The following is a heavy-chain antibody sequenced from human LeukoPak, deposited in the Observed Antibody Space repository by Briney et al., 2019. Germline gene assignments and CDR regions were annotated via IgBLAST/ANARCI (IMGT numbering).Heavy chain of an antibody. V-gene: IGHV3-53*01. CDR1: GFTFSSIH. CDR3: ARGGRGSAAVVAPRSFDI. D-gene: IGHD3-22*01. Sequence: GGSLRLSCAASGFTFSSIHMVWVRQAPGKGLEWVSVTYTGGNSYYADSVKGRFLISRDISKNTLYLQMNSLRAEDSALYYCARGGRGSAAVVAPRSFDIWGQGTMVTVSS. CDR2: TYTGGNS. J-gene: IGHJ3*02.